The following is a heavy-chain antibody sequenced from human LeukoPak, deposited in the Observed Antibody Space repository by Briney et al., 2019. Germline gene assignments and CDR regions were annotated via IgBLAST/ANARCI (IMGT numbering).Heavy chain of an antibody. V-gene: IGHV4-61*02. CDR1: GGSISSGSYY. J-gene: IGHJ2*01. Sequence: SQTLSLTCTVSGGSISSGSYYWSWIRQPAGKGLEWIGRIYTSGSTNYNPSLKSRVTISVDTSKNQFSLTLSSVTAGDTAVYYCARVSGYGFYWYFDLWGRGALITVSS. CDR2: IYTSGST. D-gene: IGHD5-12*01. CDR3: ARVSGYGFYWYFDL.